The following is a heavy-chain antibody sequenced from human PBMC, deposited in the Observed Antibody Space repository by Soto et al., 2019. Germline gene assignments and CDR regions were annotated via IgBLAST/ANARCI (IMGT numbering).Heavy chain of an antibody. CDR2: IYYSGST. Sequence: PSDTLSLTFNVSCGSISSYYCIWVLPPPLKGLEWIGYIYYSGSTNYNPSLKSRVTMSVDTSQIQFSLKLSSVTAADTAVYYCARGWGYTHYYYYMDVWGKGTTVTVSS. J-gene: IGHJ6*03. V-gene: IGHV4-59*01. D-gene: IGHD3-16*01. CDR1: CGSISSYY. CDR3: ARGWGYTHYYYYMDV.